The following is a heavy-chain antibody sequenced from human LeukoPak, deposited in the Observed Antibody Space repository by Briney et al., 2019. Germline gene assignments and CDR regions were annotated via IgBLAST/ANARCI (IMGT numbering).Heavy chain of an antibody. CDR1: GFTFSSYA. CDR2: ISGSGGST. D-gene: IGHD3-22*01. V-gene: IGHV3-23*01. J-gene: IGHJ4*02. CDR3: AKDSRITMIVVVLGGFDY. Sequence: GGSLRLSCAASGFTFSSYAMSWVRQAPGKGLEWASAISGSGGSTYYADSVKGRFTISRDNSKNTLYLQMNSLRAEDTAVYYCAKDSRITMIVVVLGGFDYWGQGTLVTVSS.